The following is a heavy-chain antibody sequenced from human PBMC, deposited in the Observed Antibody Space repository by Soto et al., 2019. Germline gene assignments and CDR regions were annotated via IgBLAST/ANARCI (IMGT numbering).Heavy chain of an antibody. CDR2: INPNTGGT. V-gene: IGHV1-2*04. J-gene: IGHJ3*02. D-gene: IGHD3-10*01. CDR1: GYTFTGYY. CDR3: ARDSSRLLYQYASGRDDAFDI. Sequence: QMQLVQSGAEVKKPGASMKVSCKASGYTFTGYYMHWVRQAPGQGLEWMGWINPNTGGTNYAQKFPGSVPMTRDTYISTASMELSRLRSDDTAVYYCARDSSRLLYQYASGRDDAFDIWGQGTMVTVTS.